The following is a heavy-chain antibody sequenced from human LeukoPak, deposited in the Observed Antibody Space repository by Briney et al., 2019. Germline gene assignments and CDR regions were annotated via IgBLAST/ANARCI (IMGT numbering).Heavy chain of an antibody. CDR3: ARGASSYYQFDY. Sequence: PSETLSLTCAVSGGSISPYYWSWIRQPAGKGLEWIGRIYTSGSTNYNPSLKSRVTMSVDASKNQFSLKLSSVTAADTAVYYCARGASSYYQFDYWGPRTLVTVSS. V-gene: IGHV4-4*07. D-gene: IGHD3-22*01. CDR2: IYTSGST. J-gene: IGHJ4*02. CDR1: GGSISPYY.